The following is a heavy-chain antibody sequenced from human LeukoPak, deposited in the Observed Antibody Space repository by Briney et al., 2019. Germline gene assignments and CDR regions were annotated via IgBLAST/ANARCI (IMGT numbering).Heavy chain of an antibody. D-gene: IGHD2-21*01. Sequence: KPSETLSLNCAVYGGSFSGYYWSWIRQPPGKGLEWIGEINHSGSTNYNPSLESRVTISVDTSKNQFSLKLSSVTAADTAVYYCASLSIRRVDYWGQGTLVTVSS. CDR2: INHSGST. V-gene: IGHV4-34*01. J-gene: IGHJ4*02. CDR1: GGSFSGYY. CDR3: ASLSIRRVDY.